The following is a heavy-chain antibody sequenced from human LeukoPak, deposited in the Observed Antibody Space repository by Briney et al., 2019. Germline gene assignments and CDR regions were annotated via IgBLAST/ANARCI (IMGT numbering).Heavy chain of an antibody. D-gene: IGHD1-26*01. CDR2: ISYDGNNK. CDR3: ARYSGTFSNSYFDC. J-gene: IGHJ4*02. V-gene: IGHV3-30*04. CDR1: GFTFSSYA. Sequence: PGGSLRLSCAASGFTFSSYAMHWVRQAPGKGLEWVAVISYDGNNKYYADSVKGRFTISRDNSKNTLYLQMNSLRAEDTAVYYCARYSGTFSNSYFDCWGQGTLVTVSS.